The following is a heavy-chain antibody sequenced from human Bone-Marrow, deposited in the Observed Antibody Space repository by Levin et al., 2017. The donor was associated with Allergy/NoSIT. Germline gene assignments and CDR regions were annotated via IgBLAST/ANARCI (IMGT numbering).Heavy chain of an antibody. CDR1: GFTFSSYA. CDR2: ISGGGGDT. Sequence: AGGSLRLSCAASGFTFSSYAMNWVRQTPGKGLEWVSIISGGGGDTYYADSVKGRFTISRDNSKNTLFLQMNSLRAEDTAVYYCAKFSHCWYFDLWGRGTLVTVSS. V-gene: IGHV3-23*01. J-gene: IGHJ2*01. CDR3: AKFSHCWYFDL.